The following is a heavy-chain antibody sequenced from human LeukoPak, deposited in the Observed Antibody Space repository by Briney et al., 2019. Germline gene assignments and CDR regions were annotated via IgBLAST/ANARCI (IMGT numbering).Heavy chain of an antibody. V-gene: IGHV5-51*01. CDR1: GYSFTDYW. D-gene: IGHD3-10*01. Sequence: GESLKISCQTAGYSFTDYWIGWVRQMPGKGLGWMGIIYPGDSDTRYSPSFQGQVTISADKSIRTAYLQWSLKASDTAIYYCARSDQLRWFGEPRRPFYYGMDVWGQGTTVTVS. CDR3: ARSDQLRWFGEPRRPFYYGMDV. CDR2: IYPGDSDT. J-gene: IGHJ6*02.